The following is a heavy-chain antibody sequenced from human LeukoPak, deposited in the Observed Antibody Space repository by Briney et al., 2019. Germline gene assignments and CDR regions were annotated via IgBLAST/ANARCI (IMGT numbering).Heavy chain of an antibody. CDR3: ALDYSNYD. Sequence: ASVTVSCKASGGTFSSYAISWVRQAPGQGLEWMGGIIPILGTANYAQKFQGRVTITADESTSTAYMELSSLRSEDTAVYYCALDYSNYDWGQGTLVTVSS. CDR2: IIPILGTA. D-gene: IGHD4-11*01. V-gene: IGHV1-69*13. CDR1: GGTFSSYA. J-gene: IGHJ4*02.